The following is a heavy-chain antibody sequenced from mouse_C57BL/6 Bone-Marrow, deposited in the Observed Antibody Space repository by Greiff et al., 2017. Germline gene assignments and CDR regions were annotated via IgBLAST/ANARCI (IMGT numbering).Heavy chain of an antibody. Sequence: EVHLVESGGDLVKPGGSLKLSCAASGFTFSRYGMSWVRQTPDKRLEWVATISSGGSYTYYPDSVKGRFTISRDNAKNTLYLQMSSLKSEDTAMYYCARRGNWDDYWGQGTTLTVSS. CDR3: ARRGNWDDY. V-gene: IGHV5-6*01. CDR2: ISSGGSYT. CDR1: GFTFSRYG. D-gene: IGHD4-1*01. J-gene: IGHJ2*01.